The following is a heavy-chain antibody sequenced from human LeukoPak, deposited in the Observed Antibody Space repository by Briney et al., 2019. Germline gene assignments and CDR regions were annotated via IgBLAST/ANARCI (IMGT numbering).Heavy chain of an antibody. D-gene: IGHD1-26*01. CDR3: ARAGGSPEYFHY. CDR2: IYYSGST. CDR1: GGSVSSYY. Sequence: SETLSLTCTVSGGSVSSYYWSWIRQPPGKGLEWIGYIYYSGSTDYNPSLNSRVTISLDTSKDQFSLKLSSVTAADTAVYYCARAGGSPEYFHYWGQGTLVTVSS. V-gene: IGHV4-59*02. J-gene: IGHJ1*01.